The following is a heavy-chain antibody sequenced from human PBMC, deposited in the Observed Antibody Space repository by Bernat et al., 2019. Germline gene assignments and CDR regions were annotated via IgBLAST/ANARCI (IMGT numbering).Heavy chain of an antibody. CDR1: GFTFSSYA. V-gene: IGHV3-23*01. CDR2: ISGSGGST. CDR3: AKDRERGPYSSSSIGSSDY. Sequence: EVQLLESGGGLVQPGGSLRLSCAASGFTFSSYAMSWVRQAPGKGLEWVSAISGSGGSTYYADSVKGRFTISRDNSKNTLYLQMNSLRAEDTAVYYCAKDRERGPYSSSSIGSSDYWGQGTLVTVSS. J-gene: IGHJ4*02. D-gene: IGHD6-6*01.